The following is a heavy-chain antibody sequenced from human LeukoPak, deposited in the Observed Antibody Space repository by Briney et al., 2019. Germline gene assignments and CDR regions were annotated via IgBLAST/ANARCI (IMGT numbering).Heavy chain of an antibody. CDR3: AKDQGDSSGYYLDLSFDY. Sequence: GGSLRLSCAASGFTFSSYAMSWVRQAPGEGLEWVSAISGSGGSTYYADSVKGRFTISRDNSKNTLYLQMNSLRAEDTAVYYCAKDQGDSSGYYLDLSFDYWGQGTLVTVSS. CDR2: ISGSGGST. J-gene: IGHJ4*02. D-gene: IGHD3-22*01. CDR1: GFTFSSYA. V-gene: IGHV3-23*01.